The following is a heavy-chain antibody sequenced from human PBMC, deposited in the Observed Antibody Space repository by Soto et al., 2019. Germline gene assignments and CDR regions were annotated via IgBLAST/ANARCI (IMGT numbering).Heavy chain of an antibody. CDR3: GIVFKY. J-gene: IGHJ4*01. V-gene: IGHV3-74*01. Sequence: HPGGSLRRSCAASGLTCTNYWMHWVRQVPGRWLLWVSGITHDGSGTKYADSVKGRFTISRDNAKNTVYLQMNSLRPEDTAVYYFGIVFKYWGHGTLVNVSS. CDR2: ITHDGSGT. CDR1: GLTCTNYW.